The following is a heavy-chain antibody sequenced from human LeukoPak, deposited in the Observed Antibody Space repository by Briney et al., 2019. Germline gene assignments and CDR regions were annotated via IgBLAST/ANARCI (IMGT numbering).Heavy chain of an antibody. CDR1: GFTFDDYT. CDR3: AKDAAGSGYRYYYYYMDV. D-gene: IGHD5-12*01. J-gene: IGHJ6*03. V-gene: IGHV3-43*01. CDR2: ISWDGGST. Sequence: GSLRLSCAASGFTFDDYTMHWVRQAPGKGLEWVSLISWDGGSTYYADSVKGRFTISRDNSKNSLYLQMNSLRTEDTALYYCAKDAAGSGYRYYYYYMDVWGKGTTVTVSS.